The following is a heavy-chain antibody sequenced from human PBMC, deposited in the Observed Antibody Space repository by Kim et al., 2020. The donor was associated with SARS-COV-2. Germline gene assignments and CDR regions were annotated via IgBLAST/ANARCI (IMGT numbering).Heavy chain of an antibody. J-gene: IGHJ4*02. Sequence: SETLSLTCTVSGGSISSSSYYWGWIRQPPGKGLEWIGSIYYSGSTYYNPSLKSRVTISVDTSKNQFSLKLSSVTAADTAVHYCARVGDSSSWYRDYWGQGTLVTVSS. D-gene: IGHD6-13*01. V-gene: IGHV4-39*07. CDR2: IYYSGST. CDR1: GGSISSSSYY. CDR3: ARVGDSSSWYRDY.